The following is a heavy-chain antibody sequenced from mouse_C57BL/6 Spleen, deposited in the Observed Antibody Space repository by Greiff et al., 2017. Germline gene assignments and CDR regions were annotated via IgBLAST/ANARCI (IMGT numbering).Heavy chain of an antibody. CDR2: INPNYGTT. CDR1: GYSFTDYN. Sequence: EVQLQQSGPELVKPGASVKISCKASGYSFTDYNMNWVKQSNGKSLEWIGVINPNYGTTIYNQKFKGKATLTVDQSSSTAYMQLNSLTSEDSAVYYCARAKYGYDAPTTMAMDYWGQGSSVTVSS. D-gene: IGHD2-2*01. CDR3: ARAKYGYDAPTTMAMDY. J-gene: IGHJ4*01. V-gene: IGHV1-39*01.